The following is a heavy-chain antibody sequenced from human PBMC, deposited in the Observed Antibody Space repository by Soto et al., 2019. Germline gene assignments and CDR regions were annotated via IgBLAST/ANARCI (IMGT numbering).Heavy chain of an antibody. Sequence: LRLSCAASGFTFSSYAMSWVRQAPGKGLEWVSAISGSGGSTYYADSVKGRFTISRDNSKNTLYLQMNSLRAEDTAVYYCARSKGIAVPFDIWGQGTMVTVSS. V-gene: IGHV3-23*01. J-gene: IGHJ3*02. D-gene: IGHD6-19*01. CDR2: ISGSGGST. CDR1: GFTFSSYA. CDR3: ARSKGIAVPFDI.